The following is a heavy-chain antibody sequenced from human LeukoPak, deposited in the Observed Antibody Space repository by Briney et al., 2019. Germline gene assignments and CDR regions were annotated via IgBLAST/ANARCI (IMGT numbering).Heavy chain of an antibody. CDR3: ARTRRIAAAGGYYYGMDV. Sequence: SGPALVKPTEALTLTCSFSGFSLSSSGLCVSLIRQPPVRALEWLARIDWDDDKYYSTSLKTRLTISKDTSKNQVVLTMTNMDPVDTATYYCARTRRIAAAGGYYYGMDVWGQGTTVTVSS. V-gene: IGHV2-70*11. CDR1: GFSLSSSGLC. D-gene: IGHD6-13*01. J-gene: IGHJ6*02. CDR2: IDWDDDK.